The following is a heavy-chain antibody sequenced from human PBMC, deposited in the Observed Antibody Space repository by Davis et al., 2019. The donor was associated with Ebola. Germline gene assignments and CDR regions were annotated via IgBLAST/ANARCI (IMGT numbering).Heavy chain of an antibody. CDR2: ITSSGGST. CDR1: GFTFSSYA. J-gene: IGHJ6*04. V-gene: IGHV3-23*01. D-gene: IGHD6-19*01. CDR3: AKGGRGWPSDYSYGLGV. Sequence: LGGSLRLSCAASGFTFSSYAMTWARQVPGKGLEWVSAITSSGGSTYYGDSVKGRFTISSDNSKNTLYLQMNSLRVDDTAVYYCAKGGRGWPSDYSYGLGVWGKGTTVTVSS.